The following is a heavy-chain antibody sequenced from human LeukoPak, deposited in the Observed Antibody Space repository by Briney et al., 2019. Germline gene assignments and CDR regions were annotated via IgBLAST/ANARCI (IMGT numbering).Heavy chain of an antibody. V-gene: IGHV3-21*01. J-gene: IGHJ4*02. CDR3: AREGRIAAAGRKSFDY. D-gene: IGHD6-13*01. CDR2: ISSSSSYI. Sequence: GGSLRLSCAASGFTFSSYSMNWVRQAPGKGLEWVSSISSSSSYIYYADSVKGRFTISRDNAKNSLYLQMNSLRAEDTAVYYCAREGRIAAAGRKSFDYWAREPWSPSPQ. CDR1: GFTFSSYS.